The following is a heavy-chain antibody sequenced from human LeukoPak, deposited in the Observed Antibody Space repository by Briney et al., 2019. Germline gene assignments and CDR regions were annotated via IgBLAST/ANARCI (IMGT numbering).Heavy chain of an antibody. Sequence: ASVKVSCKASGYTFTNYGISWVRQAPGQGLEWTGWISIYNGNTDYAQKLRGRVTMTTDTSTSTAYMELRSLRSDDTAVYYCARITYDFWSGYYMPDDPWGQGTLVTVSS. J-gene: IGHJ5*02. D-gene: IGHD3-3*01. CDR2: ISIYNGNT. V-gene: IGHV1-18*01. CDR1: GYTFTNYG. CDR3: ARITYDFWSGYYMPDDP.